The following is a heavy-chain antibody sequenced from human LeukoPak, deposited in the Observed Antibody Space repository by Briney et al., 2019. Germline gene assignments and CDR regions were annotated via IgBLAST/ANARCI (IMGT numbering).Heavy chain of an antibody. Sequence: GSLRLSCAASGFTFSSYSMNWVRQPPGKGLEWIGEINHSGSTNYNPSLKSRVTISVDTSKNQFSLKLSSVTAADTAVYYCARHVVYYDFWSGYHTPHYYMDVWGKGTTVTVSS. CDR2: INHSGST. V-gene: IGHV4-34*01. D-gene: IGHD3-3*01. CDR3: ARHVVYYDFWSGYHTPHYYMDV. CDR1: GFTFSSYS. J-gene: IGHJ6*03.